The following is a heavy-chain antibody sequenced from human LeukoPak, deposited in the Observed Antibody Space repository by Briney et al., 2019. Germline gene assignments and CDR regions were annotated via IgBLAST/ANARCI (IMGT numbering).Heavy chain of an antibody. J-gene: IGHJ4*02. Sequence: ASVKVSCKASGYTFTGYFIHWVRQAPGQGLEWMGWINPNSGGTNYAQKFQGRVTMTRDTSISTAYMELSGLRSDDTAVYYCARDERYDSSGYPFDYWGQGTLVTVSS. CDR2: INPNSGGT. CDR3: ARDERYDSSGYPFDY. D-gene: IGHD3-22*01. CDR1: GYTFTGYF. V-gene: IGHV1-2*02.